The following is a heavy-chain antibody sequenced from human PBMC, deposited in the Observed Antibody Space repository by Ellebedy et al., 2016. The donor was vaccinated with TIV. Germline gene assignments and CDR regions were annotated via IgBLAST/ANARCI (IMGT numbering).Heavy chain of an antibody. CDR2: IYYSGST. CDR1: GGSVSSANYY. Sequence: SETLSLXCAVSGGSVSSANYYWSWIRQPPGKGLEWIGYIYYSGSTNYNPSLQSRVTISVDTSKNQFSLNLTSVTAADTALYYCARALAGSNKVTYHFGMDVWGQGTTVTVS. CDR3: ARALAGSNKVTYHFGMDV. V-gene: IGHV4-61*01. D-gene: IGHD2-21*02. J-gene: IGHJ6*02.